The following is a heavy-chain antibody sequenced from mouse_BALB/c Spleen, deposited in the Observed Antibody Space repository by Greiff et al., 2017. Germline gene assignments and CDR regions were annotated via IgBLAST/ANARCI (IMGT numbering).Heavy chain of an antibody. Sequence: QVQLQQSGAELARPGASVKLSCKASGYTFTSYWMQWVKQRPGQGLEWIGAIYPGDGDTRYTQKFKGKATLTADKSSSTAYMQLSSLASEDSAVYYCARSYGYVDYYAMDYWGQGTSVTVSS. CDR3: ARSYGYVDYYAMDY. CDR2: IYPGDGDT. CDR1: GYTFTSYW. D-gene: IGHD1-2*01. V-gene: IGHV1-87*01. J-gene: IGHJ4*01.